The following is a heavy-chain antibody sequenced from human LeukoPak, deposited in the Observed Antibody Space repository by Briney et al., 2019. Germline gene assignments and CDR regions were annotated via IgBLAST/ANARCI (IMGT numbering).Heavy chain of an antibody. CDR2: ISSSSSTI. CDR1: GFTFNNYW. J-gene: IGHJ4*02. CDR3: ARIIGAVAGN. Sequence: GGSLRLSCAASGFTFNNYWMSWVRQAPGKGLEWVSYISSSSSTIYYADSVKGRFTISRDNAKNSLYLQMNSLRDEDTAVYYCARIIGAVAGNWGQGTLVTVSS. V-gene: IGHV3-48*02. D-gene: IGHD6-19*01.